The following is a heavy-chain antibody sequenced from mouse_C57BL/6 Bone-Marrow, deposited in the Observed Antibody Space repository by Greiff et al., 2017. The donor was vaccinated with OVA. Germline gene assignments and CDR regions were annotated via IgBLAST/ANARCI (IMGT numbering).Heavy chain of an antibody. CDR3: TTIYYDNHWYFDV. V-gene: IGHV14-1*01. J-gene: IGHJ1*03. Sequence: VQLQQSGAELVRPGASVKLSCTASGFNIKDYYMHWVKQRPEQGLEWIGRIDPEDGDTEYAPKFQGKATMTADTSSNTAYLQLSSLTSEDTAVYYCTTIYYDNHWYFDVWGTGTTVTVSS. CDR2: IDPEDGDT. CDR1: GFNIKDYY. D-gene: IGHD2-1*01.